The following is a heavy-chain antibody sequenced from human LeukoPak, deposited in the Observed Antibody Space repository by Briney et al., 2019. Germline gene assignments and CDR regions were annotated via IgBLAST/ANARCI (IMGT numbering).Heavy chain of an antibody. CDR1: GFTFDDYA. CDR2: IGWNSGSI. D-gene: IGHD6-19*01. Sequence: PGGSLRLSCAASGFTFDDYAMHCVRQAPGKGLEWVSGIGWNSGSIGYADSVKGRFTISRDNATNSLYLQMNSLRAEDTALYYCAKMHSSGWSLAFDYWGQGTLVTVSS. V-gene: IGHV3-9*01. CDR3: AKMHSSGWSLAFDY. J-gene: IGHJ4*02.